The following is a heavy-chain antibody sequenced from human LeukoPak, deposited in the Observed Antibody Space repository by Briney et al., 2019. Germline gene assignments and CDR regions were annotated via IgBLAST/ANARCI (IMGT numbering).Heavy chain of an antibody. CDR1: GYTFTGYD. V-gene: IGHV1-8*01. D-gene: IGHD6-13*01. Sequence: ASVKVSCKTSGYTFTGYDINWVRQAPGQGLEWMGWMKSNSGDTHFAQKFQGRVTMTRNISISTAFMELSRLRSEDTAVYYCARGEYSSSWYPFDYWGQGSPVTVSS. J-gene: IGHJ4*02. CDR2: MKSNSGDT. CDR3: ARGEYSSSWYPFDY.